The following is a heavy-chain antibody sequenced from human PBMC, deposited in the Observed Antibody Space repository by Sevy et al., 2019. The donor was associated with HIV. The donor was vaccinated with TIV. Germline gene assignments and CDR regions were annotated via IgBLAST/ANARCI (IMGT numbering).Heavy chain of an antibody. CDR2: VYYVGNS. Sequence: SETLSLTCTVSGGSITSSGHYWGWIRQSPGKGLEWIRAVYYVGNSYANPSLTSRVTISADTSKNLFSLSLTSLTAADTAIYYCARVAGGENYDYGIDVWGLGTSVTVSS. CDR3: ARVAGGENYDYGIDV. CDR1: GGSITSSGHY. V-gene: IGHV4-39*01. J-gene: IGHJ6*02. D-gene: IGHD2-21*01.